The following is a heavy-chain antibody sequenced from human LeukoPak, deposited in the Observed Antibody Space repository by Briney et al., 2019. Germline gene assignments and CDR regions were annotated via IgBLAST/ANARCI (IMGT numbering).Heavy chain of an antibody. J-gene: IGHJ6*04. CDR2: IYYSGSP. Sequence: SEALSLTCTVPGGSISRGDYYWSSIRQPPGKGLEWIGYIYYSGSPYYRPPLKSRVTISVDTSKSQFSLKPSSVTAADTAVSYCARTEAASYYYGMDVWGKGTTVTASS. V-gene: IGHV4-30-4*01. CDR3: ARTEAASYYYGMDV. CDR1: GGSISRGDYY. D-gene: IGHD6-13*01.